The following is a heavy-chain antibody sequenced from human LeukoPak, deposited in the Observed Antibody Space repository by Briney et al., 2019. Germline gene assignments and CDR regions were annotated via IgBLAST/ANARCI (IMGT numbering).Heavy chain of an antibody. CDR1: GGSISSSIYY. V-gene: IGHV4-39*01. Sequence: SETLSLTCIVSGGSISSSIYYWAWVRQPPGKGLEWIGSIYHSGSTYYNPSLKSRVTISVDTSKNQFSLKLSSVTAADTAVYYCARQKLRYFDYWGQGTLVTVPS. CDR2: IYHSGST. CDR3: ARQKLRYFDY. J-gene: IGHJ4*02.